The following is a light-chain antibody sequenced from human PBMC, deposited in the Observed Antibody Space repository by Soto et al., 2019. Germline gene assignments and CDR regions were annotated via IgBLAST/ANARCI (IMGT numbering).Light chain of an antibody. V-gene: IGKV3-20*01. CDR2: GAS. CDR3: QQDGSSPLT. J-gene: IGKJ4*01. CDR1: QSVSSSY. Sequence: EIVLTQSPGTLSLSPGERATLSCRASQSVSSSYLAWSQQKPGQAPRLLIYGASSRATGIPDRFSGSGSGTDLTLTISRLEPEDFAVYYCQQDGSSPLTFGGGTKVEIK.